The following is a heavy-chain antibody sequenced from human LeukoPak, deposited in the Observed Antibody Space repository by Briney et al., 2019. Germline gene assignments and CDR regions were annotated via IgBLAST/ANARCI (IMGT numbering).Heavy chain of an antibody. V-gene: IGHV4-59*01. CDR1: GGSISSYY. Sequence: SETLSLTCTVSGGSISSYYWSWIRQPPGKGLEWIGYIYYSGSTNYNPSLKSRVTISVDTSKNQFSLKLSSVTAADTAVYYCARVGTAMAYNYGMDVWGQGTTVTVSS. D-gene: IGHD5-18*01. CDR3: ARVGTAMAYNYGMDV. J-gene: IGHJ6*02. CDR2: IYYSGST.